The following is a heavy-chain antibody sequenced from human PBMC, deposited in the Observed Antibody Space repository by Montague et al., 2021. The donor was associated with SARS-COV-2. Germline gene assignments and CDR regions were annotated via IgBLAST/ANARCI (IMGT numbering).Heavy chain of an antibody. Sequence: SETLSLTCAVYGGSSSGYYWSWIRQPPGKGLEWIGEINHSVSTNYNPSLKSRATISVDTSKNQFSLKLSSVTAADTAVYYCARVRAVPAAMRIFSLGRSYYGMEVWGQGTTVTVSS. CDR3: ARVRAVPAAMRIFSLGRSYYGMEV. V-gene: IGHV4-34*01. CDR1: GGSSSGYY. CDR2: INHSVST. D-gene: IGHD2-2*01. J-gene: IGHJ6*02.